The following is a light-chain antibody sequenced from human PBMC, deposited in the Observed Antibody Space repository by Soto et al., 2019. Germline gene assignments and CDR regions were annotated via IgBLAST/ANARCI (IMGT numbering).Light chain of an antibody. CDR3: QHYNNWPLFT. V-gene: IGKV3-15*01. Sequence: EIVMTQSPATLSVSPGERATLSCRASQSISSNLAWYQQKPGQAPRLLIYGASTRATGIPARFSGSGSGTDFTLTISSLQSEDFAVYYCQHYNNWPLFTFGPGTKVDIK. CDR2: GAS. CDR1: QSISSN. J-gene: IGKJ3*01.